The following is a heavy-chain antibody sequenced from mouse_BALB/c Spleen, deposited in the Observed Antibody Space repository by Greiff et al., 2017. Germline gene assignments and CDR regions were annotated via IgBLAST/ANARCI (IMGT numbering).Heavy chain of an antibody. J-gene: IGHJ3*01. D-gene: IGHD2-3*01. V-gene: IGHV5-6-4*01. CDR3: TRGSLYDGYLAY. CDR2: ISSGGSYT. CDR1: GFTFSSYT. Sequence: EVMLVESGGGLVKPGGSLKLSCAASGFTFSSYTMSWVRQTPEKRLEWVATISSGGSYTYYPDSVKGRFTISRDNAKNTLYLQMSSLKSEDTAMYYCTRGSLYDGYLAYWGQGTLVTVSA.